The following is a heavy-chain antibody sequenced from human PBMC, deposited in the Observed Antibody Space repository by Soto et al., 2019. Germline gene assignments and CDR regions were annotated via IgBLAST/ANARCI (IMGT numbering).Heavy chain of an antibody. CDR3: ASTRVVPAADQEFDYYYGMDV. CDR1: GGSISSGDYY. J-gene: IGHJ6*02. V-gene: IGHV4-30-4*01. D-gene: IGHD2-2*01. Sequence: NPSETLSLTCTVSGGSISSGDYYWSWIRQPPGKGLEWIGYIYYSGSTYYNPSLKSRVTISVDTSKNQFSLKLSSVTAADTAVYYCASTRVVPAADQEFDYYYGMDVWGQGTTVTVSS. CDR2: IYYSGST.